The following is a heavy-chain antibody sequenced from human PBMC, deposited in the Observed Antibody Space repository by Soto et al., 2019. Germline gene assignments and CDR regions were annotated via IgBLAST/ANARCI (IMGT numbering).Heavy chain of an antibody. Sequence: SETLSLTCTVSGGSISSYYWSWIRQPPGKGLEWIGYMYYSGSTNYNPSIKSRVTISLDTSKNQFSLKMSSVTAADTAVFYWAKGVPGMAVAGKGYFQHWGQGTLVTVP. J-gene: IGHJ1*01. CDR2: MYYSGST. CDR3: AKGVPGMAVAGKGYFQH. CDR1: GGSISSYY. D-gene: IGHD6-19*01. V-gene: IGHV4-59*01.